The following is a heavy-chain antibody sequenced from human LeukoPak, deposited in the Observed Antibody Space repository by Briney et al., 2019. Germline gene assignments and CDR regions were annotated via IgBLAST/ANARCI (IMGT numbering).Heavy chain of an antibody. CDR2: IYYSGRT. D-gene: IGHD3-10*01. CDR1: GGSVSSGSYY. V-gene: IGHV4-61*01. J-gene: IGHJ4*02. CDR3: ARDLVAYDSGTYFDY. Sequence: NPSETLSLTCTVSGGSVSSGSYYWSWIRQPPGKGLEWIEYIYYSGRTNYNPSLKSRVTISVDTSKNQFSLKLSSVTAADTAVYYCARDLVAYDSGTYFDYWGQGTLVTVSS.